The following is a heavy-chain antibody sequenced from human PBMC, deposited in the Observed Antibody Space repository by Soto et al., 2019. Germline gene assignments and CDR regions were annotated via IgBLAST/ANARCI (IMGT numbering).Heavy chain of an antibody. CDR2: INHSGST. V-gene: IGHV4-34*01. J-gene: IGHJ5*02. Sequence: SETLSLTCAVYGGSFSGYYLSWIRQPPGKGLEWIGEINHSGSTNYNPSLKSRVTISVDTSKNQFSLKLSSVTAADTAVYYCGRRRGYYDILTGYYATTWFDPWGQGTLVTVSS. CDR1: GGSFSGYY. D-gene: IGHD3-9*01. CDR3: GRRRGYYDILTGYYATTWFDP.